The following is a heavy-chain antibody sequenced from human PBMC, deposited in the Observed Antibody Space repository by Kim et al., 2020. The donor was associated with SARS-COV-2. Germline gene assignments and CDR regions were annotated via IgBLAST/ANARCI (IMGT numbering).Heavy chain of an antibody. J-gene: IGHJ4*02. CDR3: ARSSYYYDN. V-gene: IGHV3-74*01. D-gene: IGHD3-22*01. Sequence: GGSLRLSCAAYGFTFSSHWMHWVRQAPGKGLVWVSRINTDESTTSYADSVKGRFTISRDNAKNTLYLQMNSLRAEDTAVYYCARSSYYYDNWGQGTLVTVSS. CDR1: GFTFSSHW. CDR2: INTDESTT.